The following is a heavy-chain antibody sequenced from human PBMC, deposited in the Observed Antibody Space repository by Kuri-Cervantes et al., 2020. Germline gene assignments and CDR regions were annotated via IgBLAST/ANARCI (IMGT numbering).Heavy chain of an antibody. Sequence: GGSLRLSCAAPGFTFSNYAMHWVRQAPGKGLEWVAVISYDGSKTYYGDSVQGRFTISRDNSKNTLYLQMNSLRAEDTAVYYCAKAPAHTISNGDYWGQGTLVTVSS. D-gene: IGHD3-10*01. CDR1: GFTFSNYA. CDR3: AKAPAHTISNGDY. J-gene: IGHJ4*02. V-gene: IGHV3-30*18. CDR2: ISYDGSKT.